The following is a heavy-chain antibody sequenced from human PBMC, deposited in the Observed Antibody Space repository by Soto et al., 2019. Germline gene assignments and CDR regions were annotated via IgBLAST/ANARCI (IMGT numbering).Heavy chain of an antibody. J-gene: IGHJ4*02. CDR3: ARDSPPVDY. Sequence: QVQLVQSGAEVKKPGASVKVSCKASGYTFTSYGISWVRQAPGQGLEWMGWISAYNGNTNYAQKPQXXXTXXTDTATSTAYMELRSLRSDDTAVYYCARDSPPVDYWGQGTLVTVSS. V-gene: IGHV1-18*01. CDR1: GYTFTSYG. CDR2: ISAYNGNT.